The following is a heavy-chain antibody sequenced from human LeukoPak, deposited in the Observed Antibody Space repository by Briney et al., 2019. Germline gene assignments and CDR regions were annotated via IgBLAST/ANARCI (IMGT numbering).Heavy chain of an antibody. V-gene: IGHV4-59*12. Sequence: SETLYLTCTVSGGSISSYYWSWIRQPPGKGLEWIGYIYYSGSTNYNPSLKSRVTISVDTSKNQFSLKLSSVTAADTAVYYCARDRFGEMNSYDYWGQGTLVTVSS. CDR2: IYYSGST. CDR3: ARDRFGEMNSYDY. J-gene: IGHJ4*02. D-gene: IGHD3-10*01. CDR1: GGSISSYY.